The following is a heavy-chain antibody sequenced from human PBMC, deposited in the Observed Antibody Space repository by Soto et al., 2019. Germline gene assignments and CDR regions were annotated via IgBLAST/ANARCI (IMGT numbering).Heavy chain of an antibody. D-gene: IGHD3-3*01. V-gene: IGHV3-23*01. J-gene: IGHJ4*02. CDR3: AKDRQPDGFWPFDH. CDR2: ILGKGDGV. CDR1: GFTFSNYT. Sequence: EVQLLESGGGLVQPGGSLRLSCAASGFTFSNYTMSWVSQAPGKGLEWVSGILGKGDGVYYADSVKGRFTISRDNSKNTLYLQMNSLRTDDTAMYYCAKDRQPDGFWPFDHWGRGTLIIVSS.